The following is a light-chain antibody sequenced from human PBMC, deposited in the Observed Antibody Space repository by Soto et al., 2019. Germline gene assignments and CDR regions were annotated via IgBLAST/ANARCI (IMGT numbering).Light chain of an antibody. CDR3: SSYAGSNKGVV. J-gene: IGLJ2*01. V-gene: IGLV2-14*03. CDR1: SSDVGAYNS. Sequence: QSALTQPASVSGSPGQSITISCTGTSSDVGAYNSVSWYQQHAGKAPKLMIYDVSNRPSGVSNRFSGSKSGNTASLTVSGLQAEDEADYYCSSYAGSNKGVVFGGGTKLTVL. CDR2: DVS.